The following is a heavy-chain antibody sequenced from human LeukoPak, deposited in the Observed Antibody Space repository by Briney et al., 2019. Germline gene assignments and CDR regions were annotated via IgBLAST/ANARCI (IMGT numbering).Heavy chain of an antibody. V-gene: IGHV1-8*01. J-gene: IGHJ3*02. CDR1: GYTFTSYD. Sequence: ASVKASCKASGYTFTSYDINWVRQATGQGLEWMGWMNPNSGNTGYSQKLQGRIIMTRNSSISTAYMELSSLKSEDTAVYYCARGSSRSPRDAFDIWGQGTMVTVSS. CDR2: MNPNSGNT. CDR3: ARGSSRSPRDAFDI.